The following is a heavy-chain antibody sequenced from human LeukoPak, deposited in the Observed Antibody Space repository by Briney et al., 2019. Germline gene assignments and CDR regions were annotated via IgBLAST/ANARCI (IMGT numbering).Heavy chain of an antibody. D-gene: IGHD6-19*01. V-gene: IGHV3-30*01. CDR3: ARTPPARLALDY. CDR1: GFTFSSYA. J-gene: IGHJ4*02. CDR2: ISYDGSNK. Sequence: GRSLRLSCAASGFTFSSYAMHWVRQAPGTGQERVAVISYDGSNKYYADSVKGRFTISRDNSKNTLYLQMNSLRAEDTAVYYCARTPPARLALDYWGQGTLVTVSS.